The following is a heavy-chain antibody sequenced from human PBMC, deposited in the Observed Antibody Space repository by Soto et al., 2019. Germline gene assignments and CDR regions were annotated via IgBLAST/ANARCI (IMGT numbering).Heavy chain of an antibody. CDR3: ARDILCVCPRASDAVAV. CDR1: GFTFGDNL. D-gene: IGHD2-8*02. CDR2: INQDNGNT. V-gene: IGHV1-3*01. Sequence: QVQLVQAGAEVRKPGASVNISCWASGFTFGDNLINWVRQVPGQSLEGLGWINQDNGNTKYSQTFQGRVTISMHSYASIAYVEVTDLTSADTAVYYCARDILCVCPRASDAVAVWPPGSMVPASS. J-gene: IGHJ3*01.